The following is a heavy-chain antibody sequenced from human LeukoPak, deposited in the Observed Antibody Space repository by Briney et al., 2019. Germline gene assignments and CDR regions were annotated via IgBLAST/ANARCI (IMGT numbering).Heavy chain of an antibody. V-gene: IGHV1-2*02. D-gene: IGHD2-15*01. CDR1: GYTFTGYY. Sequence: GASVTVSCKASGYTFTGYYMHWVRQAPGQGLEWMGWINPNSGGTNYAQKFQGRVTMTRDTSISTAYMELSRLRSDDTAVYYCARASAGIVVVVAAFDYWGQGTLVTVSS. CDR3: ARASAGIVVVVAAFDY. CDR2: INPNSGGT. J-gene: IGHJ4*02.